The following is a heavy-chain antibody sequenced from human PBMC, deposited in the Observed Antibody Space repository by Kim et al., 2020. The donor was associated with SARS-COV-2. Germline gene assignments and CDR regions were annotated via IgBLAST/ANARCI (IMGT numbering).Heavy chain of an antibody. Sequence: GGSLRLSCAASGFTFSSYAMHWVRQAPGKGLEWVAVISYDGSKKYYADSVKGRFTISRDNSKNTLYLQMNSLRAEDTAVYYCARATAAAFFDYWGQGTLVTVSS. CDR2: ISYDGSKK. CDR1: GFTFSSYA. CDR3: ARATAAAFFDY. V-gene: IGHV3-30*04. D-gene: IGHD6-13*01. J-gene: IGHJ4*02.